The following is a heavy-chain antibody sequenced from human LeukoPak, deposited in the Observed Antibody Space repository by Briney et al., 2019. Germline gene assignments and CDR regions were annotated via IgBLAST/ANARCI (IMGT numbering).Heavy chain of an antibody. CDR1: GGSLINYY. Sequence: SETLSLTCTVSGGSLINYYWSWIRQPPGKGLEWIGYIYYSGSTSYNPSLKSRVTISVDTSKNQFSLKLSSVTAADTAVYYCARSAEYCSSTSCYGGLDYWGQGTLVTVSS. CDR2: IYYSGST. CDR3: ARSAEYCSSTSCYGGLDY. J-gene: IGHJ4*02. V-gene: IGHV4-59*12. D-gene: IGHD2-2*01.